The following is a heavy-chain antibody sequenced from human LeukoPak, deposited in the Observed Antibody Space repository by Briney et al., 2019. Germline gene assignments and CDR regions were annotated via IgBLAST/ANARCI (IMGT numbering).Heavy chain of an antibody. CDR3: ARDWEGYDAFDI. V-gene: IGHV4-39*07. CDR2: IYYSGST. CDR1: GGSISSSSYY. J-gene: IGHJ3*02. D-gene: IGHD1-26*01. Sequence: SETLSLTCTVSGGSISSSSYYWRWIRQPPGKGLEWIGSIYYSGSTYYNPSLKSRVTISVDTSKNQFSLKLSSVTAADTAVYYCARDWEGYDAFDIWGQGTMVTVSS.